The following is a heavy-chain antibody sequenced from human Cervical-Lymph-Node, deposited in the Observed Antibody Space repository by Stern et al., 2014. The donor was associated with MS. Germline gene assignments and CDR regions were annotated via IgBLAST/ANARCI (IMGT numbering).Heavy chain of an antibody. J-gene: IGHJ5*02. D-gene: IGHD2-15*01. CDR3: ARGVVSNRAAATLHNLFDP. Sequence: VQLVESGAEVKKPGSSMNVSCKTSGGTFTSSYAITWMRQAPGQRLEWMGRIIPTLGLANYAQKFQGRVTITADTSTSTTYMELSRLRSEDTAVYYCARGVVSNRAAATLHNLFDPWGQGTLVTVSS. CDR2: IIPTLGLA. CDR1: GGTFTSSYA. V-gene: IGHV1-69*09.